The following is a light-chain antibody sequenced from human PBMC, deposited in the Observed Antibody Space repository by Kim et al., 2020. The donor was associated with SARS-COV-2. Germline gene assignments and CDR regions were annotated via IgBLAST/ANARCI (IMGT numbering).Light chain of an antibody. Sequence: GSEGDTVTRDRRVGQGISNSLAWYQHIPGKAPKLLVYGASTLQSGVPSRFSGSGSGADCTLTISSLQPEDLGPFYCQQSYGFPWTFGQGTKVDIK. V-gene: IGKV1-NL1*01. CDR1: QGISNS. CDR2: GAS. CDR3: QQSYGFPWT. J-gene: IGKJ1*01.